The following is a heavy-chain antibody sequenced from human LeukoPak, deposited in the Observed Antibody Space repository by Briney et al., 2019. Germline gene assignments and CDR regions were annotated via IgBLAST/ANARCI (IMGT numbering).Heavy chain of an antibody. CDR3: ARAPTSYYYFDY. J-gene: IGHJ4*02. D-gene: IGHD1-26*01. CDR2: IWYDGSNK. CDR1: GFTFSSYG. V-gene: IGHV3-33*01. Sequence: GGSLRLSCAASGFTFSSYGMHWVRQAPGKGLEWVAVIWYDGSNKYYADSVKGRFNISRDNSKNTLYLQMNSLRAEDTAVYYCARAPTSYYYFDYWGEGTLVTVSS.